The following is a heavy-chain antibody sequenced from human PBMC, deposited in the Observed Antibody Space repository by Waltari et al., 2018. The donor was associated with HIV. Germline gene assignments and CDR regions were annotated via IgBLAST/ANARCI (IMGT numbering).Heavy chain of an antibody. Sequence: EEQVAESGGGLVKPWGSLSLSCSASGFTLSIYWMLWVRQTPGKGLVWGSLMKPVGWRIDYAVSVRCRFTISADMANNTLDLQMNSLGCEDTAMNYFVKVMFGGYDSWGQGTLVTVSS. CDR1: GFTLSIYW. J-gene: IGHJ5*01. CDR3: VKVMFGGYDS. V-gene: IGHV3-74*01. D-gene: IGHD3-10*02. CDR2: MKPVGWRI.